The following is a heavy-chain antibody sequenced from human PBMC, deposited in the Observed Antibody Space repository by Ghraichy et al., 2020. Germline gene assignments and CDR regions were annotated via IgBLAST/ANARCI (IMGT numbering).Heavy chain of an antibody. CDR2: SIPLVGTA. D-gene: IGHD3-3*01. V-gene: IGHV1-69*04. CDR1: GGYFERYA. Sequence: SVKVSCKVSGGYFERYAINWVRQAPGQGLEWMGKSIPLVGTANFAQRFQGRVSFTADMSNTTAYMEVNSLKSEDTATSDCVAGTSGVTSTRRGLHHHLDVWGQGTSVTFSS. CDR3: VAGTSGVTSTRRGLHHHLDV. J-gene: IGHJ6*02.